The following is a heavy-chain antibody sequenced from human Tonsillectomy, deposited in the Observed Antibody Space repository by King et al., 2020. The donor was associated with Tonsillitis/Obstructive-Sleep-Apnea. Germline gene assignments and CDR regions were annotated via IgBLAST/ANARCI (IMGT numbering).Heavy chain of an antibody. D-gene: IGHD3-3*01. CDR2: VSYDGSDI. CDR1: GFTFSNYA. V-gene: IGHV3-30*04. J-gene: IGHJ4*02. CDR3: ARDPSFPILGVFSPSFDS. Sequence: VQLVESGGGVVQPGRSLRLSCAASGFTFSNYAMHWVRQAPGKGLEWVAVVSYDGSDIYYADSVKGRFTISRDKSKNTLYLQMNSLRAEDTAVYYCARDPSFPILGVFSPSFDSGGQGPLVTVSS.